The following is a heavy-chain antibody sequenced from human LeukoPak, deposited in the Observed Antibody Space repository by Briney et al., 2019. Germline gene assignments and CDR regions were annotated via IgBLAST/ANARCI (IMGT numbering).Heavy chain of an antibody. Sequence: NPSETLSLTCTVSGGSISSYYWSWIRQPPGKGLEWIGYIYYSGSTNYNPSLKSRVTISVDTSKNQFSLKLSSVTAADTAVYYCARVSYNYDSRNPDAFDIWGQGTMVTVSS. J-gene: IGHJ3*02. CDR3: ARVSYNYDSRNPDAFDI. CDR1: GGSISSYY. CDR2: IYYSGST. V-gene: IGHV4-59*01. D-gene: IGHD3-22*01.